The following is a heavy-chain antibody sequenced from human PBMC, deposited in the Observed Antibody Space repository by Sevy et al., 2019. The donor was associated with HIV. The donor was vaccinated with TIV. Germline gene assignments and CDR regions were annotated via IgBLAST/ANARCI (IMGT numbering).Heavy chain of an antibody. J-gene: IGHJ5*02. CDR1: GFTFSSYW. Sequence: GGSLRLSCAASGFTFSSYWMSWVRQTPAKGLEWVANIKQDGSEKYYVDSVKGRFTISRDNAKNSLYLQMNSLRAEDTAVYYCARDHSSSWYYLGWFDPWGQGTLVTVSS. D-gene: IGHD6-13*01. CDR2: IKQDGSEK. CDR3: ARDHSSSWYYLGWFDP. V-gene: IGHV3-7*01.